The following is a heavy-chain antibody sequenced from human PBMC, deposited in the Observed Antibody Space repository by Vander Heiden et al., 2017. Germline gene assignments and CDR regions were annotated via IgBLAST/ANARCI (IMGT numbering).Heavy chain of an antibody. CDR1: GFTFSSYS. CDR3: ARDSGGIAVA. CDR2: ISSSSRTI. J-gene: IGHJ4*02. Sequence: EVQLVESGGGLVQPGGSLRLSCAASGFTFSSYSMNWVRQAPGKGLEWVSYISSSSRTIYDADSVKGRFTISRDNAKNSLYLKMKSLRDEETAVYYCARDSGGIAVAWGQGTLVTVSS. D-gene: IGHD6-19*01. V-gene: IGHV3-48*02.